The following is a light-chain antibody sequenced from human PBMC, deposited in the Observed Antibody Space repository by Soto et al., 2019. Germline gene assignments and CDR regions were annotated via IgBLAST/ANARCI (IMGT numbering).Light chain of an antibody. Sequence: PGNRATLSCRASQSLTNSYIAWXQXXPGXAPRLLIYDTSSRATGIPDRFSGSGSGTDFTLTISRLEPEDSAVYYCQSETFGQGTKVDIK. CDR2: DTS. CDR1: QSLTNSY. V-gene: IGKV3-20*01. CDR3: QSET. J-gene: IGKJ1*01.